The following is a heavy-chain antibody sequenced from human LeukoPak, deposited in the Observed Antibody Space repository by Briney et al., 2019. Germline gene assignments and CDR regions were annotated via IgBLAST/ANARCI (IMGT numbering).Heavy chain of an antibody. CDR1: GYSISSGYY. CDR2: IYYSGST. CDR3: ARHTLDIVVVPDGAFDI. D-gene: IGHD2-2*01. J-gene: IGHJ3*02. Sequence: PSETLSLTCAVSGYSISSGYYWGWIRQPPGKGLQWIGSIYYSGSTYYNPSLKSRVTISVDTSKNQFSLKLSSVTAADTAVYYCARHTLDIVVVPDGAFDIRGQGTMVTVSS. V-gene: IGHV4-38-2*01.